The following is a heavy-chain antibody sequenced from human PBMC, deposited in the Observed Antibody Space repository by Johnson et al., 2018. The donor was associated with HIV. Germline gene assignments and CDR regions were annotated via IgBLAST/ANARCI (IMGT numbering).Heavy chain of an antibody. CDR1: GFTFSSYG. D-gene: IGHD5-18*01. V-gene: IGHV3-30*02. J-gene: IGHJ3*01. CDR3: AKERLLHDAFDF. CDR2: IRYDGSNK. Sequence: QVRLVESGGGVVQPGGSLRLSCAASGFTFSSYGMHWVRQAPGKGLEWVAFIRYDGSNKYYADSVKGRFTISRDNSKNTMYLQMNSLRDEDTAVYHCAKERLLHDAFDFWGQGTMVTVSS.